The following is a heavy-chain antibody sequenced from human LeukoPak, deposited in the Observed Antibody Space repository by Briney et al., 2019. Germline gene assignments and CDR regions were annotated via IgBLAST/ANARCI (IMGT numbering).Heavy chain of an antibody. Sequence: AGGSLRLSCAASGFTFSSYAMSWVRQAPGKGLEWVSAISGSGGSTYYAESVRGRFAISRDNSKSIMYLQMNSLRAEDTALYYCAKDLHYYVAMDVWGQGTTVTVSS. V-gene: IGHV3-23*01. CDR2: ISGSGGST. J-gene: IGHJ6*02. D-gene: IGHD3-10*02. CDR1: GFTFSSYA. CDR3: AKDLHYYVAMDV.